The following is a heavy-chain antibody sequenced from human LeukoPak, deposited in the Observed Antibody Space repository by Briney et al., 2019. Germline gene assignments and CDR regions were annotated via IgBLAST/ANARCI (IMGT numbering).Heavy chain of an antibody. CDR3: ARDNTAMATNY. V-gene: IGHV4-39*07. Sequence: SETLSLTCTVSGASISGSGYYWGWIRQPPGKGLEWIGSIYSSGSTYYNASLQSRVTISIDTSKNQFSLKLSSVTAADTAVYYCARDNTAMATNYWGQGTLVTVSS. D-gene: IGHD5-18*01. CDR2: IYSSGST. J-gene: IGHJ4*02. CDR1: GASISGSGYY.